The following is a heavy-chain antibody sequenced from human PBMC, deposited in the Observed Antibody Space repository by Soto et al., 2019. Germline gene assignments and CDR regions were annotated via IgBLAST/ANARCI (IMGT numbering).Heavy chain of an antibody. CDR3: ARGITMVRGVMSWFDP. CDR2: INHSGST. CDR1: GGSFSGYY. V-gene: IGHV4-34*01. J-gene: IGHJ5*02. D-gene: IGHD3-10*01. Sequence: SETLSLTCAVYGGSFSGYYWSWIRRPPGKGLEWIGEINHSGSTNYNPSLKSRVTISVDTSKNQFSLKLSSVTAADTAVYYCARGITMVRGVMSWFDPWGQGTLVTVSS.